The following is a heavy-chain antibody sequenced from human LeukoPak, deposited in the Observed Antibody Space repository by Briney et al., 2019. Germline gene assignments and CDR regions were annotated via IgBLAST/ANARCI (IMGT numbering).Heavy chain of an antibody. Sequence: SETLSLTCTVSGGSVSSSHYWGWIRQPPGKGLEWIGSIYYGGSTYYNASLRSRVTTSVDTSKNQFSLRLSSVTAADTAVYYCAKSTYYYDTFVNAFDFWGQGTVVTVSS. D-gene: IGHD3-22*01. V-gene: IGHV4-39*07. CDR1: GGSVSSSHY. CDR3: AKSTYYYDTFVNAFDF. J-gene: IGHJ3*01. CDR2: IYYGGST.